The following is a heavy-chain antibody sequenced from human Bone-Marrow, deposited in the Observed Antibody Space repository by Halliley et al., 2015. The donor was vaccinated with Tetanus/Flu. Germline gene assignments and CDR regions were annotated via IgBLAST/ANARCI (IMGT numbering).Heavy chain of an antibody. CDR1: GYRFTSYW. Sequence: QLVQSGAEVKKPGESLRISCKGSGYRFTSYWINWVRQMPGKGLEWMGNINPRDSYINYSPSFQGHVTFSTDTSINTAYLQWSSRKASDTAIYYCATNWDRGPLNHWGQGILVTVSS. CDR3: ATNWDRGPLNH. V-gene: IGHV5-10-1*01. CDR2: INPRDSYI. D-gene: IGHD7-27*01. J-gene: IGHJ5*02.